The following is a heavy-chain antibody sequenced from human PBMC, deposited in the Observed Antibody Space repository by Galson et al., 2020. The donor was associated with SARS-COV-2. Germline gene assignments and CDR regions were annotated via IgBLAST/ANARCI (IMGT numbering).Heavy chain of an antibody. Sequence: SETLSLTCAVYGGSFSGYYWSWIRQPPGKGLEWIGEFNHSGSTNYNPSLKSRVTISVDTSKNQFSLKLSSVTAADTAVYYCARGNYDFWSGYVSHRWFDPWGQGTLVTVSS. CDR2: FNHSGST. CDR3: ARGNYDFWSGYVSHRWFDP. CDR1: GGSFSGYY. J-gene: IGHJ5*02. D-gene: IGHD3-3*01. V-gene: IGHV4-34*01.